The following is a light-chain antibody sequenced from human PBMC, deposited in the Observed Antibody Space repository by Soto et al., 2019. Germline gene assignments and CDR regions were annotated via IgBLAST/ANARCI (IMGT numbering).Light chain of an antibody. CDR1: QAISNY. J-gene: IGKJ1*01. V-gene: IGKV1-27*01. CDR3: HKYTVAPRT. CDR2: AAS. Sequence: IRMTLSPSSLSASIGDRVNITCRASQAISNYLAWFQQKPGKVPKLLIYAASTLRSGVPSRFSGSGSGTDFTLTISSLQPEDVATYFCHKYTVAPRTFGQGTKVEI.